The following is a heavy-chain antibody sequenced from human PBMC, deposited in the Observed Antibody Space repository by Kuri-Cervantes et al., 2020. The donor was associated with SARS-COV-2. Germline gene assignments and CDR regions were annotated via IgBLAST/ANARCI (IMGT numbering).Heavy chain of an antibody. J-gene: IGHJ1*01. D-gene: IGHD2-2*01. CDR2: IKSKTDGGTT. CDR1: GFTFGNAW. Sequence: GESLKISCAASGFTFGNAWMSWVRQAPGKGLEWVGRIKSKTDGGTTDYAAPVKGRFTISRDDSKNTLYLQMNSLKTEDTAVYYCALRYCSSTSCRDQGYLQHWGQGTLVTVSS. CDR3: ALRYCSSTSCRDQGYLQH. V-gene: IGHV3-15*01.